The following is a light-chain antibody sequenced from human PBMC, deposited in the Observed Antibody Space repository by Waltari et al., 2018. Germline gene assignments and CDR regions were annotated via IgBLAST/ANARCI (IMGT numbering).Light chain of an antibody. CDR1: STNVGGYNL. CDR3: LSYSGRSDYV. Sequence: QSALTQPASVSGSPGQAITISCTGTSTNVGGYNLVSWYRQYPGKAPELMIFGVSERPSGISNRLSGSKSGNTATLTISGLLAEDEADYYCLSYSGRSDYVFGTGTRV. J-gene: IGLJ1*01. V-gene: IGLV2-23*02. CDR2: GVS.